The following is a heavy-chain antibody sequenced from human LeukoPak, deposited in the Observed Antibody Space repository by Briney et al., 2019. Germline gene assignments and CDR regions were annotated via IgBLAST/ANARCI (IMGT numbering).Heavy chain of an antibody. Sequence: GDSLKLPCKCSEYSFTSYSISGARHMPGKGVEWMGQLDPCDSYTNYNASLPGHLNMSADNSISPPYPQWSSLWGADTAMYYCARPDAGGSYGYDAFDIWGQGTMVTVSS. CDR3: ARPDAGGSYGYDAFDI. D-gene: IGHD1-26*01. V-gene: IGHV5-10-1*01. CDR1: EYSFTSYS. J-gene: IGHJ3*02. CDR2: LDPCDSYT.